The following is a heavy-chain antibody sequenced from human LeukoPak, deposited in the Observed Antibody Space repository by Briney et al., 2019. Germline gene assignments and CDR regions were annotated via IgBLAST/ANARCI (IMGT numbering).Heavy chain of an antibody. CDR1: GGSISSSSYY. Sequence: SETLSLTCTVSGGSISSSSYYWGWIRQPPGKGLEWIASIYYSGSTTYNPSLKSRVTISVDTSKNQFSLKLRSVTAADTAVYYCAREGYSSGWYRVDPWGQGTLVTVSS. CDR2: IYYSGST. V-gene: IGHV4-39*07. CDR3: AREGYSSGWYRVDP. D-gene: IGHD6-19*01. J-gene: IGHJ5*02.